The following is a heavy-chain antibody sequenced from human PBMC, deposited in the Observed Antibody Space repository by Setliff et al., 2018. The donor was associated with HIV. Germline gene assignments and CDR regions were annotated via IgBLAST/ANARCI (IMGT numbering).Heavy chain of an antibody. CDR2: IKQDGSEK. J-gene: IGHJ3*02. CDR3: ASVAYSGYTYGYYADAFDI. D-gene: IGHD5-18*01. V-gene: IGHV3-7*01. Sequence: GGSLRLSCAASGFSINNYWMTWVRLAPGKGLEWVANIKQDGSEKYYVDSVKGRFTISRDNAKKSLYLQMNSLRAEDTAVYYCASVAYSGYTYGYYADAFDIWGQGTMVTVSS. CDR1: GFSINNYW.